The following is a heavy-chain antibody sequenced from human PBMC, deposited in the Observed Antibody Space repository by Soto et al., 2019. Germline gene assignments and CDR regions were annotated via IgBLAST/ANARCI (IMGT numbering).Heavy chain of an antibody. CDR1: GFSFSSYA. J-gene: IGHJ6*04. Sequence: VVSLRLSFAASGFSFSSYAMSWARQAPGKGLEWVSVISNSGGTTFYADSVKGRFTISRDNFKNTVFLQMSSLRAEDTAVYYCANVGAVAGTAICGMDVRVKGKTVSVSS. D-gene: IGHD6-19*01. V-gene: IGHV3-23*01. CDR3: ANVGAVAGTAICGMDV. CDR2: ISNSGGTT.